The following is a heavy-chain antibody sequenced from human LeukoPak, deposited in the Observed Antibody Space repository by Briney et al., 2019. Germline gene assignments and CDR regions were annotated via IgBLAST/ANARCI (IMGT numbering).Heavy chain of an antibody. CDR1: GFSFSSYS. V-gene: IGHV3-48*01. CDR3: ARDVDSSSWYTLAIDY. D-gene: IGHD6-13*01. CDR2: ISSSSSTI. Sequence: GGSLRLSCAASGFSFSSYSMNWVRQAPGKGLEWVSFISSSSSTICYADSVKGRFTISRDNAKNSLYLQMNSLRAEDTAVYYCARDVDSSSWYTLAIDYWGQGTLVTVSS. J-gene: IGHJ4*02.